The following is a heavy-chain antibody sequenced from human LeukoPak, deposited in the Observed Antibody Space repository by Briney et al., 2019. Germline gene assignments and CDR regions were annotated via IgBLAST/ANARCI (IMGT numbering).Heavy chain of an antibody. J-gene: IGHJ4*02. CDR3: AREYPYSSGWYKDYFDY. D-gene: IGHD6-19*01. Sequence: ASVKVSCKASGYTFTSYYMHWVRQAPGQGLEWMGWINTNTGNPTYAQGFTGRFVFSLDTSVSTAYLQICSLKAEDTAVYYCAREYPYSSGWYKDYFDYWGQGTLVTVSS. V-gene: IGHV7-4-1*01. CDR2: INTNTGNP. CDR1: GYTFTSYY.